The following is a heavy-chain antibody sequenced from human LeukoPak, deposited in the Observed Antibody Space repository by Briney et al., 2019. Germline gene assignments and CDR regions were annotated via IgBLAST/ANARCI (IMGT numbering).Heavy chain of an antibody. Sequence: PGGSLRLSCAASGFTFSSYDMHWVRQAPGKGLEWVAFTRYDGSYKNYPDSVKGRFTISRDNSKNTLYLQMNSLRPEDTAVYYCAKDTNNWSNFFDYWGQGTLVTVSS. CDR3: AKDTNNWSNFFDY. CDR1: GFTFSSYD. V-gene: IGHV3-30*02. CDR2: TRYDGSYK. J-gene: IGHJ4*02. D-gene: IGHD1-1*01.